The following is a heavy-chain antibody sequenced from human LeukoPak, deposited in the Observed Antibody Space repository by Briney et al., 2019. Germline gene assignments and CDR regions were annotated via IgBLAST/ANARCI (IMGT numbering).Heavy chain of an antibody. CDR2: IYYSGST. J-gene: IGHJ5*02. CDR1: GGSISSHY. D-gene: IGHD3-10*01. CDR3: ARTITMVRGASPANPINWFDP. V-gene: IGHV4-59*08. Sequence: SETLSLTCTVSGGSISSHYWSWIRQTPGKGLEWIGYIYYSGSTNYNPSLKSRVTISVDTSKNQFSLKLSSVTAADTAVYYCARTITMVRGASPANPINWFDPWGQGTLVTVSS.